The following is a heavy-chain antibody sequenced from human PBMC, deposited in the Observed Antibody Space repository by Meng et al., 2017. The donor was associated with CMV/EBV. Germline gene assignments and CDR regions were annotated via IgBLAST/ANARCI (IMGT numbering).Heavy chain of an antibody. Sequence: SGYTFTGYYRHWVRQAPGQGLEWMGWINPNSGGTNYAQKFQGRVTMTRDTSISTAYMELSRLRSDDTAVYYCARAHYDSSGYYDFDYWGQGTLVTVSS. V-gene: IGHV1-2*02. CDR3: ARAHYDSSGYYDFDY. CDR2: INPNSGGT. D-gene: IGHD3-22*01. J-gene: IGHJ4*02. CDR1: GYTFTGYY.